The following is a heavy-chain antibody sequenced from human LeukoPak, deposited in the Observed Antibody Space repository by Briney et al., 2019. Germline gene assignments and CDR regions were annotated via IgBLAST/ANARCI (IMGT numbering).Heavy chain of an antibody. D-gene: IGHD3-10*01. J-gene: IGHJ4*02. CDR3: AREGPHGSGIYYNPLDY. V-gene: IGHV4-39*02. CDR2: ISYTGTT. Sequence: SETLSLTCTVSGGSIGSSAYSWGWIRQPPGKGLEWIGSISYTGTTYYNPSLKSRVTISLDTSKNQFPLKLISVTAADTALYYCAREGPHGSGIYYNPLDYWGQGALVIVSS. CDR1: GGSIGSSAYS.